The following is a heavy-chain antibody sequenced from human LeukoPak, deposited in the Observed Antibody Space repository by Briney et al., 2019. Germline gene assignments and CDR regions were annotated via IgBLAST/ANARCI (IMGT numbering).Heavy chain of an antibody. J-gene: IGHJ4*02. D-gene: IGHD6-19*01. Sequence: PGGSLRLSCAASGFTFSSYSMNWVRQAPGKGLEWVSYISSSSSTIYYADSVRGRFTFSRDNSKNTLYLQMNSLRAEDTAVYYCAKGYSSGRIDYWGQGTLVTVSS. CDR1: GFTFSSYS. CDR3: AKGYSSGRIDY. V-gene: IGHV3-48*01. CDR2: ISSSSSTI.